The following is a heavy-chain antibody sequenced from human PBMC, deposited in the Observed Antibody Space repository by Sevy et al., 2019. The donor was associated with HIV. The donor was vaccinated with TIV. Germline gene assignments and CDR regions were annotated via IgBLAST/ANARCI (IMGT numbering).Heavy chain of an antibody. Sequence: GGSLRLSCAASGFTVNSNYMTWVRQAPGKGLEGVSVIHSDDTTYHADTVKDRFTISRENFKNTLDLHMGSLRAEDTAVYYCAGGKSGYGYALNYWGQGTLVTVSS. D-gene: IGHD5-18*01. J-gene: IGHJ4*02. CDR3: AGGKSGYGYALNY. CDR2: IHSDDTT. CDR1: GFTVNSNY. V-gene: IGHV3-66*01.